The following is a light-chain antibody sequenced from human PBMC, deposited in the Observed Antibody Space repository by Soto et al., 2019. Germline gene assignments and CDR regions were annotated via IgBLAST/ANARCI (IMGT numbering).Light chain of an antibody. Sequence: QSALTQPASVSGSPGQSITISCTGTSSDVGGYNYVSWYQQHPGKDPKVMIYEVSNRPSGVSNRFSGSKSGNTASLTISGLQAEDDADYYCSSYTTSTSLVFGGGTQLTVL. CDR1: SSDVGGYNY. J-gene: IGLJ3*02. CDR2: EVS. V-gene: IGLV2-14*01. CDR3: SSYTTSTSLV.